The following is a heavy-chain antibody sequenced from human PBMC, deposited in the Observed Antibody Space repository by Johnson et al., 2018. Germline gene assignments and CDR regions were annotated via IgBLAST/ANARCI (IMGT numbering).Heavy chain of an antibody. CDR2: ISWNSATI. V-gene: IGHV3-9*01. CDR1: GFVFDNYA. D-gene: IGHD6-13*01. J-gene: IGHJ3*02. Sequence: VQLQESGGGVVRPGGSLRLSCEGSGFVFDNYAIHWVRQAPGKGLEWVSGISWNSATIGYGDSVKGRFTKSRANAKNSLYLQMNSLRAEDTALYYCAKTTSTWYVGDAFDIWGQGTMVTVSS. CDR3: AKTTSTWYVGDAFDI.